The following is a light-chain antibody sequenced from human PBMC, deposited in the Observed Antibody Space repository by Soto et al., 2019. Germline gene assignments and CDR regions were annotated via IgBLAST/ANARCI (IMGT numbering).Light chain of an antibody. CDR2: DVS. CDR3: NSYTSSSTLPYV. CDR1: SSDVGGYNY. Sequence: QSALTQPASVSGSAGQSITISCTGTSSDVGGYNYVSWYQQHPGKAPKVMIYDVSKRPSGVSNRSSGSKSGNTASLSISGLQAEDEADYYCNSYTSSSTLPYVFGTGTKVTVL. V-gene: IGLV2-14*01. J-gene: IGLJ1*01.